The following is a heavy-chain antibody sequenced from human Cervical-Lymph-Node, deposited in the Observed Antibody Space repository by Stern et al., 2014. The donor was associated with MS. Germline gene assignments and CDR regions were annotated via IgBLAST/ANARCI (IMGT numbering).Heavy chain of an antibody. Sequence: QVQLVESGPGLVKPSQTLSLTCTVSGGSISSSGYYWSWIRQPADKGLEWIGRIHDSGSTYYNPSLKSPVTISMDTAQNQFSLQLPSVPAADTAVYYCATTRWDLFTWNWFDPWGQGTLVTVSS. V-gene: IGHV4-61*02. J-gene: IGHJ5*02. CDR1: GGSISSSGYY. D-gene: IGHD1-26*01. CDR3: ATTRWDLFTWNWFDP. CDR2: IHDSGST.